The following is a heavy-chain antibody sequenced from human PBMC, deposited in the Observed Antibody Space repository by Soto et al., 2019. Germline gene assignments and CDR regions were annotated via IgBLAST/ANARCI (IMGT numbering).Heavy chain of an antibody. V-gene: IGHV3-23*01. J-gene: IGHJ4*02. Sequence: PGGSLRLSCAASGFTFSSYGMSWVRQAPGKGLKWVSGISGTGGSTYYADSVKGRFTISRDNSKNTLFLQMDSLRAEDTAVYYCARKSDCSGGSCPYYFDYWGQGTLVTVSS. CDR3: ARKSDCSGGSCPYYFDY. D-gene: IGHD2-15*01. CDR2: ISGTGGST. CDR1: GFTFSSYG.